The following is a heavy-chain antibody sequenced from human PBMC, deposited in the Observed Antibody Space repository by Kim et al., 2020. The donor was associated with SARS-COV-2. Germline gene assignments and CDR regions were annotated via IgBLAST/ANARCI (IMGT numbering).Heavy chain of an antibody. CDR3: ASRRITMVRGAIWGGWFDP. V-gene: IGHV4-31*02. D-gene: IGHD3-10*01. Sequence: SRVTISVDTSKNQFSLKLSSVTAADTAVYYCASRRITMVRGAIWGGWFDPWGQGTLVTVSS. J-gene: IGHJ5*02.